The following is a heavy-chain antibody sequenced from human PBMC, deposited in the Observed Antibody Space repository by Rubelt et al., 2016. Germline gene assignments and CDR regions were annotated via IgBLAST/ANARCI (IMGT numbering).Heavy chain of an antibody. CDR3: AGGITIFGVAAGYFDY. CDR1: GGSISSYY. Sequence: QVQLQESGPGLVKPSETLSLTCTVSGGSISSYYWSWIRQPPGKGLEWIGYIYYSGSPNYNPSLKSRVTISVDTSKNQFSLKLSSVNAAETAVYYCAGGITIFGVAAGYFDYWGQGTLVTVSS. D-gene: IGHD3-3*01. J-gene: IGHJ4*02. CDR2: IYYSGSP. V-gene: IGHV4-59*01.